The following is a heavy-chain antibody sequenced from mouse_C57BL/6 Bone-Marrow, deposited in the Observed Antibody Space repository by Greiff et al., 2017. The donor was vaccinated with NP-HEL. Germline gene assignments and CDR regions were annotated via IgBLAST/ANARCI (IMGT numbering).Heavy chain of an antibody. V-gene: IGHV1-22*01. CDR1: GYTFTDYN. D-gene: IGHD2-10*02. CDR3: ARWYGKRAWFAY. Sequence: EVQLQQSGPELVKPGASVKMSCKASGYTFTDYNMHWVKQSHGKSLEWIGYINPNNGGTSYNQKFKGKATLTVNKSSSTAYMELRSLTSEDSAVYYCARWYGKRAWFAYWGQGTLVTVSA. CDR2: INPNNGGT. J-gene: IGHJ3*01.